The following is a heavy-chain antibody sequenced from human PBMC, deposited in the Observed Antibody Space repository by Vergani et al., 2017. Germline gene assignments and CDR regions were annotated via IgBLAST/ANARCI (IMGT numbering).Heavy chain of an antibody. Sequence: QVQLVQSGTEVKKPGASVKVSCKASGYTFTNYDINWVRQAPGQGLEWMGWINTDDGKTDFAQKIQGRVTLTIDTSTSTAYMELRSLISDDTAIYYCAREGGSLLSHKYYAMDVWGQGTTVSVSS. CDR1: GYTFTNYD. CDR2: INTDDGKT. V-gene: IGHV1-18*01. D-gene: IGHD2-21*01. J-gene: IGHJ6*01. CDR3: AREGGSLLSHKYYAMDV.